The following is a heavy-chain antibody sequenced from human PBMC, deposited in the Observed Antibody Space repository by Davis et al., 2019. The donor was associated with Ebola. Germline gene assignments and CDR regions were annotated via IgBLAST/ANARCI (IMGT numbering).Heavy chain of an antibody. D-gene: IGHD3-22*01. Sequence: PGGSLRLSCAASGFTFSSYWMHWVRQAPGKGLVWVSRINSDGSSTSYADSVKGRFTISRDNAKNTLYLQMNSLRAEDTAVYYCARDRTGYYYDSSGYYLFDYWGQGTLVTVSS. J-gene: IGHJ4*02. CDR2: INSDGSST. V-gene: IGHV3-74*01. CDR3: ARDRTGYYYDSSGYYLFDY. CDR1: GFTFSSYW.